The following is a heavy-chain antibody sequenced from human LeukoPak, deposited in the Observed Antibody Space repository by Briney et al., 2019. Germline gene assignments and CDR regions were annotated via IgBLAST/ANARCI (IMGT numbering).Heavy chain of an antibody. J-gene: IGHJ3*02. Sequence: PGGSLRLSCATSGFTFDDYGMSWVRQAPGKGLVWVSRINSDGINTSYADSVKGRFTISRDNAKNTLNLQMNSLRAEDTAVYYCASSSGWYNAFDIWGQGTMVTVSS. CDR3: ASSSGWYNAFDI. CDR1: GFTFDDYG. D-gene: IGHD6-19*01. CDR2: INSDGINT. V-gene: IGHV3-74*01.